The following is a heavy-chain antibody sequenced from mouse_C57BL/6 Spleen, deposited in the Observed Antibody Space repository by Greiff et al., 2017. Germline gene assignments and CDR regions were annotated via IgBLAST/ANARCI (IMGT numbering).Heavy chain of an antibody. D-gene: IGHD1-1*02. CDR1: GYAFSSSW. CDR2: IYPGDGDT. CDR3: AGATGGFAY. V-gene: IGHV1-82*01. J-gene: IGHJ3*01. Sequence: QVQLKQSGPELVKPGASVKISCKASGYAFSSSWMNWVKQRPGKGLEWIGRIYPGDGDTNYNGKFKGKATLTADKSSSTAYMQLSSLTSEDSAVYFCAGATGGFAYWGQGTLVTVSA.